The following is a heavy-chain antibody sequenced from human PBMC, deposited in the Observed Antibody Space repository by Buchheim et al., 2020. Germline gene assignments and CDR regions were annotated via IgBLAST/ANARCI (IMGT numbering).Heavy chain of an antibody. CDR2: ISFDGSQT. J-gene: IGHJ6*02. CDR1: GFTFNSYG. CDR3: ARALETRCLSTSCIGYYGVDV. V-gene: IGHV3-33*05. Sequence: QVKLVESGGGVVQPARSLRLTCAASGFTFNSYGMHWVRQAPGKGLEWVSLISFDGSQTYYVDSVKGRFTISRDNSKNTLSLQMNSLRVEDTALYYCARALETRCLSTSCIGYYGVDVWGQGTT. D-gene: IGHD2-2*01.